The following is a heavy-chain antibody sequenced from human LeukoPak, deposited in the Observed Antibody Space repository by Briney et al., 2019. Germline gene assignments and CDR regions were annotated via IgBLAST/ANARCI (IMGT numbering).Heavy chain of an antibody. CDR1: GYTFTSYD. D-gene: IGHD3-10*01. J-gene: IGHJ4*02. Sequence: ASVKVSCKASGYTFTSYDINWVRQATGQGLEWMGWMNPNSGNTGYAQKFQGRVTMTRNTSISTAYMELSSLRSEDTAVYYCARGGVWFGELSFDYWGQGTLVTVSS. V-gene: IGHV1-8*01. CDR3: ARGGVWFGELSFDY. CDR2: MNPNSGNT.